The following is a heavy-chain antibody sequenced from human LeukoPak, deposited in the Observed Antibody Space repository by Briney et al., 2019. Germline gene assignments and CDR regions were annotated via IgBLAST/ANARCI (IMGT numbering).Heavy chain of an antibody. CDR3: AGSGGLANQGAVFDY. CDR2: IYYSGSI. Sequence: PSETLSLTCIVSGDSVTNHYWSLIRQPPGKGLEWSGYIYYSGSINYNPSLKSRVTISVDTSRNQFSMKLNSVTAAGTAVYYCAGSGGLANQGAVFDYWGQGTLVTVSS. CDR1: GDSVTNHY. V-gene: IGHV4-59*02. D-gene: IGHD3-10*01. J-gene: IGHJ4*02.